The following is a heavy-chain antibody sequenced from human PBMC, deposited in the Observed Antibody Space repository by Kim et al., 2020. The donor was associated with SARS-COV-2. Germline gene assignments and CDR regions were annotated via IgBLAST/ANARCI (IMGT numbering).Heavy chain of an antibody. CDR1: GYTITNYG. CDR3: ARGGSGSWSSPNTPFDY. CDR2: ISAYSGNT. Sequence: ASVKVSCKTSGYTITNYGFNWVRQAPGQGLEWMGWISAYSGNTKFAQKFQGRVIMTTDTSTYTAYMDLRGLRSDDTAIYYCARGGSGSWSSPNTPFDYWGQGTLVTVSS. V-gene: IGHV1-18*01. D-gene: IGHD6-13*01. J-gene: IGHJ4*02.